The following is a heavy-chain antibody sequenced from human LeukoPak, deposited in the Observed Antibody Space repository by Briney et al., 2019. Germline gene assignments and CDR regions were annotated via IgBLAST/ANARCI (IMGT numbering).Heavy chain of an antibody. D-gene: IGHD3-10*01. J-gene: IGHJ5*02. Sequence: SETLSLTCTVSGGSINSYWSWIRQPAGKGLEWSGRISGSGTITYNPALQSRLSISIDTSKNQFSLKLMSVTAADTAVYYCARDSGTTGEVKFDPWGQGTLVTVSS. CDR1: GGSINSY. CDR2: ISGSGTI. CDR3: ARDSGTTGEVKFDP. V-gene: IGHV4-4*07.